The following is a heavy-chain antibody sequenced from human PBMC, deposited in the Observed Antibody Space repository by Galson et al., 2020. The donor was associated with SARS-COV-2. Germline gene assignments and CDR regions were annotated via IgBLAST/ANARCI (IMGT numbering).Heavy chain of an antibody. Sequence: ETSETLSLTCTVSGGPISSGGYYWTWIRQHPGKGLERIGYIYYSGSTYYNPSLKSRLTISVDTSKIQFSLKLSSVTAADTAVYYCARARCSSTSCYNYYGMDVWGQGTTVTVSS. D-gene: IGHD2-2*01. V-gene: IGHV4-31*03. CDR3: ARARCSSTSCYNYYGMDV. CDR2: IYYSGST. CDR1: GGPISSGGYY. J-gene: IGHJ6*02.